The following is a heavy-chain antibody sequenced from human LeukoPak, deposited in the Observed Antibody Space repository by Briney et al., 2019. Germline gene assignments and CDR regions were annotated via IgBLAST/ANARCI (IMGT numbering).Heavy chain of an antibody. CDR2: ISGSGGST. V-gene: IGHV3-23*01. D-gene: IGHD3-9*01. Sequence: GGSLRLSCAASGFTFSSYAMSWVRQAPVKGLEWVSAISGSGGSTYYADSVKGRFTISRDNSKNTLYLQMNSLRAEDTAVYYCAKDLLRYFVGQGSYMVQPYYFDYWGQGTLVTVSS. CDR3: AKDLLRYFVGQGSYMVQPYYFDY. CDR1: GFTFSSYA. J-gene: IGHJ4*02.